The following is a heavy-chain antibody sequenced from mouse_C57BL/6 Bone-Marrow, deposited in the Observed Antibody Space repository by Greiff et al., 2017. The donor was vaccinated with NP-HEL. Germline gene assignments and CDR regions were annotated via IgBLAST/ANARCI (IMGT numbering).Heavy chain of an antibody. D-gene: IGHD2-5*01. CDR3: ARSRAYYSNYGLFAY. J-gene: IGHJ3*01. CDR1: GYAFSSYW. V-gene: IGHV1-80*01. Sequence: QVQLQQSGAELVKPGASVKISCKASGYAFSSYWMNWVKQRPGKGLEWIGQIYPGDGDTNYNGKFKGKATLTADKSTSTAYMQLSSLTSEDSAVYFCARSRAYYSNYGLFAYWGQGTLVTVSA. CDR2: IYPGDGDT.